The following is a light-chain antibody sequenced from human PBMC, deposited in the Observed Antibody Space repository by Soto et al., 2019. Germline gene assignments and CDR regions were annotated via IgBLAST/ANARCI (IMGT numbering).Light chain of an antibody. Sequence: DIQMTQSPSTLSASVGDRVTITCLASQSISSWLAWYQQKPGKAPKLLIYDASSLESGVPSRFSGSGSGTEFTLTISSLQPDDFATYYCQQYNIYSLTFGGGTKVEIK. V-gene: IGKV1-5*01. CDR3: QQYNIYSLT. J-gene: IGKJ4*01. CDR2: DAS. CDR1: QSISSW.